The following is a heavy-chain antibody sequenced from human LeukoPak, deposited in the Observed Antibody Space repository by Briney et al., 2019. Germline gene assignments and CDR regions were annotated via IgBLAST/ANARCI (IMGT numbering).Heavy chain of an antibody. CDR1: GFTFSSYS. Sequence: TGGSLRLSCAASGFTFSSYSMNWVRQAPGKGLEWVSSISSSSTYIYYADSVKGRFTISRDNAKNSLYLQMNSLRAEDTAVYYCARRTTYYYDSSGYEYFDYWGQGTLVTVSS. J-gene: IGHJ4*02. D-gene: IGHD3-22*01. CDR2: ISSSSTYI. CDR3: ARRTTYYYDSSGYEYFDY. V-gene: IGHV3-21*01.